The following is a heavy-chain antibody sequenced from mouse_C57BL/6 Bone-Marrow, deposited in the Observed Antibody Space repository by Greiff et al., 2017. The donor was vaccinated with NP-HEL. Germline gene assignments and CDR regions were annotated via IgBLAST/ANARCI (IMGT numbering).Heavy chain of an antibody. CDR3: AIDDGSRRGFAY. CDR1: GYTFTSYW. V-gene: IGHV1-7*01. J-gene: IGHJ3*01. CDR2: INPSSGYT. D-gene: IGHD1-1*01. Sequence: QVQLQESGAELVKPGASVKLSCKASGYTFTSYWMHWVKQRPGQGLEWIGYINPSSGYTKYNQKFKDKATLTADKSSSTAYMHLSSLTYEDSAGYYCAIDDGSRRGFAYWGQGTLVTVSA.